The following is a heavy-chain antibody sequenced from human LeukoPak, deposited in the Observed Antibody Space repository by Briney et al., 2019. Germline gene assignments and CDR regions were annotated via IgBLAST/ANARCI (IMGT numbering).Heavy chain of an antibody. V-gene: IGHV3-30*18. J-gene: IGHJ4*02. CDR3: AKDSIVVVVELDY. D-gene: IGHD2-15*01. CDR2: ISYDGSNK. Sequence: GGSLRLSCAASGFTFSSYGMHWVRQAPGKGLEWVAVISYDGSNKYYADSVKGRFTISRDNSKNTLYLQMSSLRAEDTAVYYCAKDSIVVVVELDYWGQGTLVTVSS. CDR1: GFTFSSYG.